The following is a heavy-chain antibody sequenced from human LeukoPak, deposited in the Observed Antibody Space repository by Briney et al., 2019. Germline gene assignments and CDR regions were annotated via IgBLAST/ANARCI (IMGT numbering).Heavy chain of an antibody. V-gene: IGHV1-46*01. D-gene: IGHD6-19*01. CDR1: GYTFTSYY. J-gene: IGHJ4*02. CDR3: AKRYSSGWYGLDY. CDR2: INPSGGST. Sequence: EASVTVSCTASGYTFTSYYMHWVRQAPGQGLEWMGIINPSGGSTSYAQKFPGRVTMTRDTSTSTVYMELSSLRSEDTAVYYCAKRYSSGWYGLDYWGQGTLVTVSS.